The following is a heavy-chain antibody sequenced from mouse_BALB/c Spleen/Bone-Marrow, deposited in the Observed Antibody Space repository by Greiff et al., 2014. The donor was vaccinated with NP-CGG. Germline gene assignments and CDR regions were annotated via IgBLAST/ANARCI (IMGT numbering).Heavy chain of an antibody. J-gene: IGHJ3*01. CDR1: GYTSSSYW. V-gene: IGHV1-9*01. CDR2: ILPGSGST. Sequence: QVQLQQSGAELMKPGASVKISCKTSGYTSSSYWIEWVKQRPGHGLEWIGEILPGSGSTNSNEKFKGKATFTADTSSNAAYMQLSSLTSEDSAVYYCARELGLRLAYWGQGTLVTVSA. D-gene: IGHD3-1*01. CDR3: ARELGLRLAY.